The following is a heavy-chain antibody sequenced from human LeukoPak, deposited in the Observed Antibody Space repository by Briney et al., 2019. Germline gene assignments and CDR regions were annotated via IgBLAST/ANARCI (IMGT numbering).Heavy chain of an antibody. CDR2: LYTGGST. CDR3: AKDRGYGSGSYSGMYYFDY. V-gene: IGHV3-53*01. D-gene: IGHD3-10*01. CDR1: GFLVSDNY. J-gene: IGHJ4*02. Sequence: GGSLRLSCAASGFLVSDNYMHWLRQAPGKGLEWVSVLYTGGSTYYADSGKGRFTISRDNSKNTLSLQMNSLRAEDTAVYYCAKDRGYGSGSYSGMYYFDYWGQGTLVTVSS.